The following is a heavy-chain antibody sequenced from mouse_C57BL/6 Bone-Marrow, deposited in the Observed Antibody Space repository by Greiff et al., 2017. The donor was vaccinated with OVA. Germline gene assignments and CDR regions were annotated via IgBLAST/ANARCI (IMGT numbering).Heavy chain of an antibody. CDR2: IDPNSGGT. V-gene: IGHV1-72*01. J-gene: IGHJ2*01. CDR3: ARDWEHFDY. D-gene: IGHD4-1*01. Sequence: QVQLQQPGAELVKPGASVNLSRKASGYTFTRYCTHLPKQRPVLCREWIGRIDPNSGGTKYNEKFKSKATLTVDKPSSTAYMQLSSLTSEDSAVYYCARDWEHFDYWGQGTTLTVSS. CDR1: GYTFTRYC.